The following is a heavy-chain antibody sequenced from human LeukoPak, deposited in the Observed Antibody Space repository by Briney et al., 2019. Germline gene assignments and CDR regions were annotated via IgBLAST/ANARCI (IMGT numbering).Heavy chain of an antibody. Sequence: PGRSLRLSCAASGFTFDDYAMHWVRQAPGKDLEWVSGISWNSGSIGYADSVKGRFTISRDNAKNSLYLQMNSLRAEDMALYYCAKDLGRYYGSGTYSIWGQGTLVTVSS. CDR2: ISWNSGSI. D-gene: IGHD3-10*01. J-gene: IGHJ4*02. CDR3: AKDLGRYYGSGTYSI. CDR1: GFTFDDYA. V-gene: IGHV3-9*03.